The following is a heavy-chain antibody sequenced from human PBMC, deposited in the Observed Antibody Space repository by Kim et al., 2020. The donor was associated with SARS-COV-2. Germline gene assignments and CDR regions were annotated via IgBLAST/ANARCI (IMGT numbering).Heavy chain of an antibody. CDR2: INHSGST. V-gene: IGHV4-34*01. D-gene: IGHD2-15*01. Sequence: SETLSLTCAVYGGSFSGYYWSWIRQPPGKGLEWIGEINHSGSTNYNPSLKSRVTRSVDTAQNQFSLKLSSVTAADTAVYYCARELGYCSGGSCYNNWFDPWGQGTLVTVSS. CDR3: ARELGYCSGGSCYNNWFDP. J-gene: IGHJ5*02. CDR1: GGSFSGYY.